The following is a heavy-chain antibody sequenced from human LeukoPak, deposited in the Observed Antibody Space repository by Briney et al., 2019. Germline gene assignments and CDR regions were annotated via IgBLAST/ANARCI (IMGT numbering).Heavy chain of an antibody. D-gene: IGHD1-7*01. J-gene: IGHJ4*02. Sequence: GAPVKVSCKASGYTFTSYGISWVRQAPGQGLEWMGWISAYNGNTNYAQKLQGRVTMTTDTSTSTAYMELRSLRSDDTAVYYCARGGSSSSITGTTEFDYWGQGTLVTVSS. V-gene: IGHV1-18*01. CDR3: ARGGSSSSITGTTEFDY. CDR2: ISAYNGNT. CDR1: GYTFTSYG.